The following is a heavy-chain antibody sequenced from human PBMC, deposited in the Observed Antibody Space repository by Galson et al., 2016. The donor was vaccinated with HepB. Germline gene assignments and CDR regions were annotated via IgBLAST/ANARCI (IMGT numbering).Heavy chain of an antibody. CDR1: GYTFTSYA. D-gene: IGHD3-3*01. Sequence: SVKVSCKASGYTFTSYAIHWVRQAPGQRLEWMGWINAGNGNTKHSQNFQGRVTITSDTSASTAYMELSSLSSEDTAVYFCARDLPYFDLWSGYHGTGNYFDPWGQGTLVTVSS. V-gene: IGHV1-3*01. CDR3: ARDLPYFDLWSGYHGTGNYFDP. CDR2: INAGNGNT. J-gene: IGHJ5*02.